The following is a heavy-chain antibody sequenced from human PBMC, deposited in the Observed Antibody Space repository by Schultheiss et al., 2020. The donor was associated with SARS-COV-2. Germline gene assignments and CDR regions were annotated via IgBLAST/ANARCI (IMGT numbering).Heavy chain of an antibody. CDR2: INHSGST. V-gene: IGHV4-34*01. D-gene: IGHD2-8*01. CDR1: GGSFSGYY. CDR3: ARGYCTNGVCYWFDP. Sequence: SETLSLTCAVYGGSFSGYYWSWIRQPPGKGLEWIGEINHSGSTNYNPSLKSRVTISVDTSKNQFSLKLSSVTAADTAVYYCARGYCTNGVCYWFDPWGQGTLVTVSS. J-gene: IGHJ5*02.